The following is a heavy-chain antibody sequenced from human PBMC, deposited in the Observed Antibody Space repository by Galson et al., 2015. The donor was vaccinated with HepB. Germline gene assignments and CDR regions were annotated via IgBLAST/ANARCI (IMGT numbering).Heavy chain of an antibody. Sequence: SLRLSCAASGFTFSSYAMSWVRQAPGKGLEWVSAISGSGGSTYYADSVKGRFTISRDNSKNTLYLQMNSLRAEDTAVYYCAKWNSSSPGGDYYYGMDVWGQGTTVTVSS. CDR2: ISGSGGST. CDR1: GFTFSSYA. V-gene: IGHV3-23*01. D-gene: IGHD6-6*01. CDR3: AKWNSSSPGGDYYYGMDV. J-gene: IGHJ6*02.